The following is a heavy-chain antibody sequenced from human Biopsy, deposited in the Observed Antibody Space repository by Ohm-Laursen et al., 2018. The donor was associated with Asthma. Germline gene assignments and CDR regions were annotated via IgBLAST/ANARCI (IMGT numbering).Heavy chain of an antibody. CDR3: ARKAGPCISRTCYSLDF. J-gene: IGHJ4*02. CDR2: INSVFGTT. Sequence: SSVKVSCKSLGGTFNTYVIGWVRQAPGQGLEWMGGINSVFGTTTYPQKFQDRVTITADDSTSTVYMELSSPRSEDTAVYYCARKAGPCISRTCYSLDFWGQGTLVTVSS. V-gene: IGHV1-69*01. D-gene: IGHD2-2*01. CDR1: GGTFNTYV.